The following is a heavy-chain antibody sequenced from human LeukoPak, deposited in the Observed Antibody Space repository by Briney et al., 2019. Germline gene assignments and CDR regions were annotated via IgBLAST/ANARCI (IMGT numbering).Heavy chain of an antibody. CDR1: GGSISSSSYY. J-gene: IGHJ3*02. CDR3: ARRPTTMHAFDI. Sequence: PSETLSLTCTVSGGSISSSSYYWGWVRQPPGQGLEWIGSIRYTHTGSTYYNPSLKSRVTMSGDTSNNQFSLKVTSVTAADTAVYYCARRPTTMHAFDIWGQGTMVTVSS. V-gene: IGHV4-39*01. CDR2: IRYTHTGST. D-gene: IGHD2-2*01.